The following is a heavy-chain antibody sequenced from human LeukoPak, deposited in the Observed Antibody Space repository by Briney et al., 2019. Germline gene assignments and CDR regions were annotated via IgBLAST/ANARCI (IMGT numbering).Heavy chain of an antibody. CDR1: VYTFTSYD. Sequence: SSVKVPCKASVYTFTSYDINWVRQATGQGLEWMGWMNPNSGNTGYAQKFQGRVTMTRNTSISTACMELSSLRSEDTAVYYCARSFRMTATDYWGQGTLVTVSS. CDR3: ARSFRMTATDY. CDR2: MNPNSGNT. D-gene: IGHD2-21*02. J-gene: IGHJ4*02. V-gene: IGHV1-8*01.